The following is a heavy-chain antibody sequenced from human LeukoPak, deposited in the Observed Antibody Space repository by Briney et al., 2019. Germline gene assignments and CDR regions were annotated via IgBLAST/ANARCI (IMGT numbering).Heavy chain of an antibody. Sequence: SGGSLRLSCAASGFTFSSYGMSWVRQAPGRGLEWVSGISGSGDITYYADSVKGRFTISRDNSKNTLYLQMNSLRAEDTAVCYCAKCGRDILVVATASNYWGQGTLVTVSS. CDR1: GFTFSSYG. V-gene: IGHV3-23*01. D-gene: IGHD2-2*01. J-gene: IGHJ4*02. CDR2: ISGSGDIT. CDR3: AKCGRDILVVATASNY.